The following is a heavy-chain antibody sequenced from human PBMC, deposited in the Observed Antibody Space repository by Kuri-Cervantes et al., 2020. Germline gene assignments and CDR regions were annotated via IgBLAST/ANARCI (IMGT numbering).Heavy chain of an antibody. V-gene: IGHV3-74*01. CDR2: ITSDGSIT. CDR1: GFTFSTHW. D-gene: IGHD3-10*01. Sequence: GESLKISCVASGFTFSTHWLHWVRQAPGKGLVWVSHITSDGSITTYADSVKGRFTISRDNAKNSLYLQMNSLRAEDTAVYYCASIGGDFDCWGQGTLVTVSS. CDR3: ASIGGDFDC. J-gene: IGHJ4*02.